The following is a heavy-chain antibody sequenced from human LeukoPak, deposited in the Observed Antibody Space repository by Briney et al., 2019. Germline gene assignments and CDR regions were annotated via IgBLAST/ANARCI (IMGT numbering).Heavy chain of an antibody. D-gene: IGHD3-10*01. Sequence: GGSLRLSCAASGFTFSSYAMHWVRQAPGKGLEWVAVISYDGSNKYYADSVKGRFTISRDNSKNTLYLQMNSLRAEDTAVYYCASYYYGSGNDYYGMDVWGQGTTVTVSS. J-gene: IGHJ6*02. CDR3: ASYYYGSGNDYYGMDV. CDR1: GFTFSSYA. CDR2: ISYDGSNK. V-gene: IGHV3-30-3*01.